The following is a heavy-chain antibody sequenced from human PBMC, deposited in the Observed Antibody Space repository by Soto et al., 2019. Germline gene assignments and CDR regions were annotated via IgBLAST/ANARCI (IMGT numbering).Heavy chain of an antibody. J-gene: IGHJ6*02. D-gene: IGHD2-21*02. V-gene: IGHV4-31*03. CDR1: GGSISSGGYY. CDR3: ARTTGAYCGGDCYSEPHYYSYGMEV. CDR2: IYYSGST. Sequence: SETLSLTCTVSGGSISSGGYYWSWIRQHPGKGLEWIGYIYYSGSTYYNPSLKSRVTISVDTSKNQFSLKLSSVTAADTAVYYCARTTGAYCGGDCYSEPHYYSYGMEVWGQGTTVTVSS.